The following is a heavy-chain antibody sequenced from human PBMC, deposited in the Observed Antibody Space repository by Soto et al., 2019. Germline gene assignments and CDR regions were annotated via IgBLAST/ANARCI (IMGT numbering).Heavy chain of an antibody. J-gene: IGHJ5*02. V-gene: IGHV4-30-4*01. CDR1: GGSISSGDYY. CDR2: MFYTGTT. CDR3: ARVVRFCSSPSCRGRNWFDP. Sequence: QVQLQESGPGLVKPSQTPSLTCSVSGGSISSGDYYWSWIRQPPGKGLEWIGYMFYTGTTYYNPSLKSRITISMDTSKTQFSLRLTSVTDADTAEYHCARVVRFCSSPSCRGRNWFDPWGQGTRVTVSS. D-gene: IGHD2-2*01.